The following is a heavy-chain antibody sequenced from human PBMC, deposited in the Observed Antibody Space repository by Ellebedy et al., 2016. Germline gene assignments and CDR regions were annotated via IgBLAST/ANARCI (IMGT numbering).Heavy chain of an antibody. V-gene: IGHV3-15*01. CDR1: GFTFSDYY. CDR3: TTDLLLVGATTWFDY. CDR2: IKSKTDGGTT. J-gene: IGHJ4*02. Sequence: GGSLRLSCTASGFTFSDYYMSWIRQAPGKGLEWVGRIKSKTDGGTTDYAAPVKGRFTISRDDSKNTLYLQMNSLKTEDTAVYYCTTDLLLVGATTWFDYWGQGTLVTVSS. D-gene: IGHD1-26*01.